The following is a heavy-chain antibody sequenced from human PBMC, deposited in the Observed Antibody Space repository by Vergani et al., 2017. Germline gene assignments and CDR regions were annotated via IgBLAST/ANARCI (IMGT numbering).Heavy chain of an antibody. CDR1: GGSLSSGGYY. D-gene: IGHD6-6*01. CDR2: LYYSGST. V-gene: IGHV4-31*03. J-gene: IGHJ4*02. Sequence: QVQLPESGPGLVKPSQTLSLTCTVSGGSLSSGGYYWSWIRQHPGKGLEWIGYLYYSGSTYYNPSLKSRVTISVDTSKNQFSLKLRSVTAADPAVYYCASGIAARPGIDYWGQGTLVTVSS. CDR3: ASGIAARPGIDY.